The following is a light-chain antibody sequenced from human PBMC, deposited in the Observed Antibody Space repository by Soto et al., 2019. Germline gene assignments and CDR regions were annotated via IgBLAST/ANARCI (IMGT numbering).Light chain of an antibody. CDR1: SSDVGGYNY. V-gene: IGLV2-8*01. Sequence: QSALTQPPSASGSPGQSVTISCTGTSSDVGGYNYVSWYQQHPGKAPKLMIYEVSKRPSGVPDRFSGSKSGNTASLTVSGLQADDETNYYCSSYAGRGVVFGGGTKLTVL. CDR3: SSYAGRGVV. J-gene: IGLJ2*01. CDR2: EVS.